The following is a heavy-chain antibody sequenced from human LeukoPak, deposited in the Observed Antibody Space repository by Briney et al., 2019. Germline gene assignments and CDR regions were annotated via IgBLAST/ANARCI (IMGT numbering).Heavy chain of an antibody. CDR2: INPNSGGT. Sequence: ASVKVSCRASGYTFTGYYMHWVRQAPGQGLEWMGWINPNSGGTNYAQKFQGRVTMTRDTSISTAYMELSRLRSDDTAVYYCARGPLARGIAVAGTYYYYYMDVWGKGTTVTVSS. CDR3: ARGPLARGIAVAGTYYYYYMDV. J-gene: IGHJ6*03. CDR1: GYTFTGYY. V-gene: IGHV1-2*02. D-gene: IGHD6-19*01.